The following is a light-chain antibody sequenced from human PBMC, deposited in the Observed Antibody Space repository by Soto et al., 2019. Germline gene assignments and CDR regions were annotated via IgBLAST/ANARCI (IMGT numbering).Light chain of an antibody. CDR3: QHYKSYPWT. V-gene: IGKV1-17*01. CDR2: AAS. J-gene: IGKJ1*01. CDR1: QGIGND. Sequence: DIQMTQSPSSLSASIGDRVTVTCRASQGIGNDLGWYQQKPGKAPKRLIFAASSLQSGVPSRFSGSGSGTEFTLTISSLQPDDFATYYCQHYKSYPWTFGQGTKVDIK.